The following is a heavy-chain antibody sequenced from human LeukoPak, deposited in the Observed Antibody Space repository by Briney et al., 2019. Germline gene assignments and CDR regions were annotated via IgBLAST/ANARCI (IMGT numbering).Heavy chain of an antibody. CDR1: GGSFSGYY. CDR3: ARATSERPFDY. V-gene: IGHV4-31*11. CDR2: IYYSGST. D-gene: IGHD1-26*01. Sequence: SETLSLTCAVYGGSFSGYYWSWIRQHPGKGLEWIGYIYYSGSTYYNPSLKSRVTISVDTSKNQFSLKLSSVTAADTAVYYCARATSERPFDYWGQGTLVTVSS. J-gene: IGHJ4*02.